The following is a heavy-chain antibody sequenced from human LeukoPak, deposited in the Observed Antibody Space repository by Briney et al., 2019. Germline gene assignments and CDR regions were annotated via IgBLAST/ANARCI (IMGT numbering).Heavy chain of an antibody. CDR1: GGSSSAYY. V-gene: IGHV4-34*01. D-gene: IGHD6-13*01. CDR2: INHSGGT. CDR3: ASSREYSSSWYHYFHY. Sequence: SETLSLTCTVYGGSSSAYYWSWISHPPGKGLEWVGEINHSGGTNYNPSLKSRVTVSVDTSKNQFSLKLNSVTAADTAVYYCASSREYSSSWYHYFHYWGQGTLVTVSS. J-gene: IGHJ4*02.